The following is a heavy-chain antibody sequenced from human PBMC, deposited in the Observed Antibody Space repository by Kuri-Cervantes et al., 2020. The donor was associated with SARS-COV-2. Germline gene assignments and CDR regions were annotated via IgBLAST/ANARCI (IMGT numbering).Heavy chain of an antibody. V-gene: IGHV1-69*05. D-gene: IGHD2-21*02. CDR1: GGTFSSYA. CDR2: IIPIFGTA. Sequence: SVKVSCKASGGTFSSYAISWGRQAPGQGLEWMVGIIPIFGTANYAQKLQGRGTITTDTSTSTAYMELRSLRSDDTAVYYCARASYFTAENWFDPWGQGTLVTVSS. J-gene: IGHJ5*02. CDR3: ARASYFTAENWFDP.